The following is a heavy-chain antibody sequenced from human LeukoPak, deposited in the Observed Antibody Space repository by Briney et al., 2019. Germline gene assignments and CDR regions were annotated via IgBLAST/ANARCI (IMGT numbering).Heavy chain of an antibody. CDR3: ATANIAARRQYYFNY. CDR1: GGSFSGYY. CDR2: INHSGST. V-gene: IGHV4-34*01. Sequence: SETLSLTCAVYGGSFSGYYWSWIRQPPGKGLEWIGEINHSGSTYYNPSLKSRVTISVDTSKNQFSLKLSSVTAADTAVYYCATANIAARRQYYFNYWGQGTPVTVSS. D-gene: IGHD6-6*01. J-gene: IGHJ4*02.